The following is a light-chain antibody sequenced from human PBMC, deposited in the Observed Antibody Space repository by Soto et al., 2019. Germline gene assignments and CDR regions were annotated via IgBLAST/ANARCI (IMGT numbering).Light chain of an antibody. V-gene: IGLV2-14*01. J-gene: IGLJ1*01. CDR1: SSDVGGYNY. CDR2: EVN. CDR3: SSYTSSSTYV. Sequence: QSALTQPASVSGSPGQSITISCTGTSSDVGGYNYVSWYQQHPGKAPKLMIYEVNNRPSGVSNRFSGSKSGNTASLTISGLQAEDAADYYCSSYTSSSTYVFGTGTKLTVL.